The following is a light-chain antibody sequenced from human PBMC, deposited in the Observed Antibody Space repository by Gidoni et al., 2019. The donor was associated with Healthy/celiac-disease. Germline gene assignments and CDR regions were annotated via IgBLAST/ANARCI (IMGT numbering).Light chain of an antibody. CDR1: QSVSSSY. Sequence: EIVLTQSPGTLSLSPGERATLSCRASQSVSSSYLAWYQQKPGQAPRLLIYGASSRATGIPERFSGRGSGTEFTLNISRLEAEEFAVYYCQQYGSSPPITFGQGTRLEIK. CDR3: QQYGSSPPIT. CDR2: GAS. V-gene: IGKV3-20*01. J-gene: IGKJ5*01.